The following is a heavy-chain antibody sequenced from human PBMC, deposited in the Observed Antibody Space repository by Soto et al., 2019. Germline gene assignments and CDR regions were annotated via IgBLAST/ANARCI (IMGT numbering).Heavy chain of an antibody. CDR2: IYHRRTP. D-gene: IGHD6-19*01. Sequence: LSGTVSGGYMRRGGYYWSRIRQHPAKGPEGTASIYHRRTPFYHPSLKSPPTLSVDTSTNPFSLNLTSVTAADTAVYYCARLHVMVVAGSTFDTWGHRTLVTVSS. V-gene: IGHV4-39*07. J-gene: IGHJ4*01. CDR1: GGYMRRGGYY. CDR3: ARLHVMVVAGSTFDT.